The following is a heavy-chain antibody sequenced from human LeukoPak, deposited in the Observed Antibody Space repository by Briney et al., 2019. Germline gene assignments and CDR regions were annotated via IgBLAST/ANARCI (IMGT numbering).Heavy chain of an antibody. CDR3: AKRVTTVEPSVVDV. Sequence: GSLRLSCAASGFTFSSYAMTWVRQAPGKGLEWLSAIGGDSCCASYPDSVKGRFTISRDNSKNTLYLQMNSLRAEDTAVYFCAKRVTTVEPSVVDVWGQGTAVTVSS. CDR2: IGGDSCCA. J-gene: IGHJ6*02. V-gene: IGHV3-23*01. CDR1: GFTFSSYA. D-gene: IGHD4-23*01.